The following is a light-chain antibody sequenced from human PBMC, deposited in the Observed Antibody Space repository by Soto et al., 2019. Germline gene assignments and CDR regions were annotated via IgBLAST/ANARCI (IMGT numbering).Light chain of an antibody. Sequence: EIVLTQSPGTLSLSPGERATLSCRASQSVSSSYLAWYQQKPGQAPRLXXYGASSRATGIPDRFSGSGSGTDLTLTISRLEPEDFAAYYCQQYGSSPPITFGQGTRLEIK. CDR1: QSVSSSY. CDR3: QQYGSSPPIT. V-gene: IGKV3-20*01. CDR2: GAS. J-gene: IGKJ5*01.